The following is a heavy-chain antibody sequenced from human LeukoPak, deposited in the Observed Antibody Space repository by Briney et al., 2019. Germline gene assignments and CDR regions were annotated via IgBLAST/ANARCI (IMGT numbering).Heavy chain of an antibody. J-gene: IGHJ4*02. D-gene: IGHD4-23*01. CDR3: ARANTIMTTVVTSFDS. Sequence: ASVKVSCKASGYTFTDYHIHWVRQAPGQGLEWMGWIGPNSGGTDYAQKFQGRVTKTRDTSISTAYLVLSRLASDDTAVYYCARANTIMTTVVTSFDSWGQGTLVTVSS. CDR1: GYTFTDYH. V-gene: IGHV1-2*02. CDR2: IGPNSGGT.